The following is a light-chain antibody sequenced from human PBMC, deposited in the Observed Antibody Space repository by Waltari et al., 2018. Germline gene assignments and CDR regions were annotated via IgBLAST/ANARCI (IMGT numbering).Light chain of an antibody. V-gene: IGKV3-11*01. J-gene: IGKJ4*01. CDR3: QQRRSWPLT. CDR2: DVF. Sequence: ESVLTQSPATLSLSLGHSATLSCRASQSVYSYVGWYQQKPGQAPRLLIYDVFNRATGIPARFSGSGSGTDFTLTISSLEPEDFAVYYCQQRRSWPLTFGGGTKVEIK. CDR1: QSVYSY.